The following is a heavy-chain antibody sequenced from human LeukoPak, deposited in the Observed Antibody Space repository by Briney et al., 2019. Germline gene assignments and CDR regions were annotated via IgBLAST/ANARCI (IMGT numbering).Heavy chain of an antibody. J-gene: IGHJ4*02. V-gene: IGHV4-59*08. CDR2: IYYSGST. D-gene: IGHD6-19*01. CDR3: ARHAIVYGYSSGYMEG. CDR1: GVTISSYY. Sequence: PSETLSLTCTVSGVTISSYYWSWIRQPPGKGLVWIGYIYYSGSTNYNPSLKSRVTISVDTSKNQFSLKLGSVTAADTAVYYCARHAIVYGYSSGYMEGWGQGTLVTVSS.